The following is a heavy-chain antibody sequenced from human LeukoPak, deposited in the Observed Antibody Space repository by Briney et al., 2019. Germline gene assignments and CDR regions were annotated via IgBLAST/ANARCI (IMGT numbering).Heavy chain of an antibody. V-gene: IGHV3-23*01. D-gene: IGHD2-21*02. CDR1: GFTFSSYA. CDR2: ICGSGGST. J-gene: IGHJ6*03. CDR3: AKRVVTAQYYYYMDV. Sequence: PGGSLRLSCAASGFTFSSYAMSWVRQAPGKGLEWVWAICGSGGSTYYADSVKGRVTISTDNYKNTLYLQMNSLRAEETAVYYCAKRVVTAQYYYYMDVWGRGTRVTVSS.